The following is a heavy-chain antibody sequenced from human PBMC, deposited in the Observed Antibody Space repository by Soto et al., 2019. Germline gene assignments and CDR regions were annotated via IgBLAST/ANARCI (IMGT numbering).Heavy chain of an antibody. Sequence: LRLSCAASGFTFSSYAMSWVRQAPGKGLEWVSAISGSGGSTYYADSVKGRFTISRDNSKNTLYLQMNSLRAEDTAVYYCAKDRLGCSGGSCYQGYYYYGMDVWGQGTTVTVSS. V-gene: IGHV3-23*01. CDR3: AKDRLGCSGGSCYQGYYYYGMDV. J-gene: IGHJ6*02. CDR2: ISGSGGST. CDR1: GFTFSSYA. D-gene: IGHD2-15*01.